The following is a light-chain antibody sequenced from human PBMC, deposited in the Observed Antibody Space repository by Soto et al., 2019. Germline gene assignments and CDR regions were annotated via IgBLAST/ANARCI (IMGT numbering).Light chain of an antibody. CDR1: NSNIGAGYD. J-gene: IGLJ2*01. CDR3: HSYDSNXRGVI. Sequence: QTVVTQPPSVSGAPGQRVTISCTGSNSNIGAGYDVHWYQHFPGTAPRLLIYNNTNRPSGVPDRFSGSKSGTSASLAITGXXAEDEADYYXHSYDSNXRGVIFGVGT. V-gene: IGLV1-40*01. CDR2: NNT.